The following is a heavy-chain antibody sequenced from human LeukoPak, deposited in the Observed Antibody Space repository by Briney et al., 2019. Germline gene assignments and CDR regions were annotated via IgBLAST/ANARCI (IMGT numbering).Heavy chain of an antibody. D-gene: IGHD3-22*01. Sequence: SETLSLTCTVSGGSISSYYWSWIRQPAGKGLEWIGRIYTSGSTNYSPSLKSRVTMSVDTSKNQFSLKLSSVTAADTAVYYCARDRYYYDSSGYSTFDYWGQGTLVTVSS. J-gene: IGHJ4*02. CDR1: GGSISSYY. CDR3: ARDRYYYDSSGYSTFDY. V-gene: IGHV4-4*07. CDR2: IYTSGST.